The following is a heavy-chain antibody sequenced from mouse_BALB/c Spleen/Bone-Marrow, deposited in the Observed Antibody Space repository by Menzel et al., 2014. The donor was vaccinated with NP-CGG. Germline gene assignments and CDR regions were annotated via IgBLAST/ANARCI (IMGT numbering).Heavy chain of an antibody. CDR3: GRDNYYDYDGFAY. Sequence: EVQGVESGGGLVQPGGSLKISCAASGFTFSSYGMSWVRQTPDKRLDLVATINSNGGSTYYPDSVKGRFTISRDNAKNTLYLQMSGLKSEDAAMYYCGRDNYYDYDGFAYWGQGTLVTVSA. CDR2: INSNGGST. V-gene: IGHV5-6-3*01. CDR1: GFTFSSYG. J-gene: IGHJ3*01. D-gene: IGHD2-4*01.